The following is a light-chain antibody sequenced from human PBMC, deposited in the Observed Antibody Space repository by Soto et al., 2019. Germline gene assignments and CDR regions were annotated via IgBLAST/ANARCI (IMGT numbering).Light chain of an antibody. Sequence: QSALTQPASVSGSPGQSITISCTGTSSDVGGYNYVSWYQQHPGKATKLIIYEVSNRPSGVSNRFSGSKSGNTASLTISGLQAEDEADYYCSSYTSSITLFYVFGTGTKVTVL. CDR3: SSYTSSITLFYV. CDR1: SSDVGGYNY. V-gene: IGLV2-14*01. CDR2: EVS. J-gene: IGLJ1*01.